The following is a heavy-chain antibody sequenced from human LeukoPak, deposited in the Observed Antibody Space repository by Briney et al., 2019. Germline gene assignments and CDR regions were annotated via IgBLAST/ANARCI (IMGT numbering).Heavy chain of an antibody. J-gene: IGHJ4*02. CDR1: GGTFSSYA. V-gene: IGHV1-69*13. CDR3: ARSAYTGGVFEN. CDR2: IIPISGIT. Sequence: ASVKVSCKASGGTFSSYAISWVRQAPGQGLEWMGGIIPISGITNNAQKFQGRVTITADGSTSTAYMELSSLRSEDTAMYYCARSAYTGGVFENWGQGTLVTVSS. D-gene: IGHD2-8*02.